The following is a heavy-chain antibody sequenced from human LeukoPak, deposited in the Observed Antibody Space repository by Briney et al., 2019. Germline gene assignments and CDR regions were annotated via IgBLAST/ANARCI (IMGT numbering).Heavy chain of an antibody. CDR2: ITDNGDDT. CDR1: GFTFSSYA. J-gene: IGHJ4*02. CDR3: AKGVGPSAPNGRVFDF. Sequence: GGSLRLSRAASGFTFSSYAMSWVRQAPGKGLEWVSIITDNGDDTGHADSVKGRFTISRDNSKNTLYLQMSSLRAEDTAVYYCAKGVGPSAPNGRVFDFWGQGTLVTVSS. D-gene: IGHD2-2*01. V-gene: IGHV3-23*01.